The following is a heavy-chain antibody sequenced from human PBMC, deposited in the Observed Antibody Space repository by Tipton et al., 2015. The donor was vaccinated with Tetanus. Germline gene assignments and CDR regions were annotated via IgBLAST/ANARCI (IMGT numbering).Heavy chain of an antibody. Sequence: TLSLTCAVSGGSISSSNWWSWVRQPPGKGLEWIGEIYHSGSTNYNPSLKSRVTISVDTSKNQFSLKLSSVTAADTAVYYCARHKLGTFGEGTDTYYFDYWGQGTLVTVSS. V-gene: IGHV4-4*02. CDR3: ARHKLGTFGEGTDTYYFDY. CDR2: IYHSGST. D-gene: IGHD3-10*01. J-gene: IGHJ4*02. CDR1: GGSISSSNW.